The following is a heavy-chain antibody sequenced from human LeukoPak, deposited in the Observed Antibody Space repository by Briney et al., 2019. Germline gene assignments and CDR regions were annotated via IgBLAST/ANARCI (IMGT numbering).Heavy chain of an antibody. D-gene: IGHD4-17*01. CDR1: GYTFDVYY. J-gene: IGHJ2*01. CDR3: GRGRTVTNDFDL. CDR2: FNPSGGNT. Sequence: ASVKVSCKASGYTFDVYYIHWVRQAPGQGLEWMGIFNPSGGNTNYAQRFQGRVTLTRDTSTTTVYMDLSGLRPEDTAVYYCGRGRTVTNDFDLWGRGTLLTVSS. V-gene: IGHV1-46*02.